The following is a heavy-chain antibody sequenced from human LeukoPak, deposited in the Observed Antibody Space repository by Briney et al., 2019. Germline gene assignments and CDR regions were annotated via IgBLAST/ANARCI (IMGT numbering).Heavy chain of an antibody. Sequence: GGTLRLSCVVSGFTFSSYGMSWVRQTPGKGLEWVSAISGSGGTTYYADSVKGRFTISRDNSKNTRYLQMNSLRAEDTAVYYCAKDFICYFDYWGQGTLVTVSS. CDR2: ISGSGGTT. CDR3: AKDFICYFDY. CDR1: GFTFSSYG. J-gene: IGHJ4*02. D-gene: IGHD3-16*02. V-gene: IGHV3-23*01.